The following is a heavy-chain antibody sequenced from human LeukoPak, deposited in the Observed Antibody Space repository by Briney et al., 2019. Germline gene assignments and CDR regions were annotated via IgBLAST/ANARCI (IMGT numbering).Heavy chain of an antibody. V-gene: IGHV4-4*07. J-gene: IGHJ5*02. CDR2: IYTSGTT. Sequence: SETLSLTCTVSGASITSFYWSWIRQPAGKGLEWIGRIYTSGTTNYNPSLKSRVTMSVDASKNQFSLKLTSVTAADTAVYYCARDSKSTSYDPWGQGTLVTVSS. D-gene: IGHD2-21*01. CDR3: ARDSKSTSYDP. CDR1: GASITSFY.